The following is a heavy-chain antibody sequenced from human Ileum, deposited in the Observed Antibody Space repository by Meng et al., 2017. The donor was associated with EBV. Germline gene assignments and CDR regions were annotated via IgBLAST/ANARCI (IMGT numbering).Heavy chain of an antibody. D-gene: IGHD4-23*01. Sequence: QLHPHESGSGLVKPSQTLSLTCAVSGGSISSGGHSWSWIRQPPGKGLEWIGDIQHSGSTYYNPSLKSRVTISVDRSRNQFSLKLSSVTAADTAVYYCARAHPVVYFFDYWGQGTLVTVSS. CDR2: IQHSGST. V-gene: IGHV4-30-2*01. J-gene: IGHJ4*02. CDR1: GGSISSGGHS. CDR3: ARAHPVVYFFDY.